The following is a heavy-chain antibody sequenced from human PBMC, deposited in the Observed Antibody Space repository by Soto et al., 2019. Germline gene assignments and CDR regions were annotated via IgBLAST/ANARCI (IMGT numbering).Heavy chain of an antibody. Sequence: XETLCLTCTIAGCSINTYYWSWIRQPAGKGLEWIGRIYHSGYTNPNSSLKSRLTMSVDTSKNHFFLRLSSVTAADTAVYYCARVAGAKFDFWGQGILVTVSS. D-gene: IGHD6-19*01. CDR2: IYHSGYT. CDR1: GCSINTYY. J-gene: IGHJ4*02. V-gene: IGHV4-4*07. CDR3: ARVAGAKFDF.